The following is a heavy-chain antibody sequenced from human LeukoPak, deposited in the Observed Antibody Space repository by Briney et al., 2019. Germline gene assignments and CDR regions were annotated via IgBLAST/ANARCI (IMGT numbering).Heavy chain of an antibody. J-gene: IGHJ4*02. CDR2: ISSSSSYI. V-gene: IGHV3-21*01. D-gene: IGHD6-13*01. CDR3: ARVSLGAAAGTSR. CDR1: VFTFSSYN. Sequence: GGSLRLFCAASVFTFSSYNMNWVRQAPGRGLEWVSSISSSSSYIYYTDSVKGRFTISRDNAKNSLYLQMNSQRADDTAIYYCARVSLGAAAGTSRWGQGTLVTVSS.